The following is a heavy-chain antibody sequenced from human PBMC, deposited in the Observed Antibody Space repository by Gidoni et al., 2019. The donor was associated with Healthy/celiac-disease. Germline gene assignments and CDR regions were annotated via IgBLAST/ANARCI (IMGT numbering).Heavy chain of an antibody. CDR3: ARLGSSGYWSVDY. V-gene: IGHV4-31*03. CDR1: GGSISSGGYY. Sequence: QVQLQESGPGLVKPSQTLSLTCTVSGGSISSGGYYWSWIRQHPGKGLEWLGYIYYSGSTYYNPSLKSRVTISVDTSKNQFSLKLSSVTAADAAVYYCARLGSSGYWSVDYWGQGTLVTVSS. J-gene: IGHJ4*02. D-gene: IGHD3-22*01. CDR2: IYYSGST.